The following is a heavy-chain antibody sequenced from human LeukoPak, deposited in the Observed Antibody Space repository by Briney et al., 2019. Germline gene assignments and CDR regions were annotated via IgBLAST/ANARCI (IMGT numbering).Heavy chain of an antibody. CDR1: GFTFSSYW. J-gene: IGHJ4*02. Sequence: GGSLRLSCAASGFTFSSYWMHWVRQAPGKGLVWVSRINSDGSSTSYADSVKGRFTISRDNAKNTLYLQMNSLRAEDTAVYYCSREIPGGSSWFDYWGQGTLVTVSS. CDR2: INSDGSST. V-gene: IGHV3-74*01. D-gene: IGHD6-13*01. CDR3: SREIPGGSSWFDY.